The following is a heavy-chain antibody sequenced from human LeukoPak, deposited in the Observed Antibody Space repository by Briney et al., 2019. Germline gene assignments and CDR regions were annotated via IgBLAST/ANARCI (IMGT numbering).Heavy chain of an antibody. Sequence: GRSLRLSCATSGFALASYAMNWVRQGPGRGLEWVSGISDSGGTSYYADSVKGRFTISRDNSKNTLYLQVNSLRVEDTAVYFCAKGSAGEVRGVTSLFYYGMDVWGQGTTVTVSS. CDR1: GFALASYA. V-gene: IGHV3-23*01. D-gene: IGHD3-10*01. CDR2: ISDSGGTS. J-gene: IGHJ6*02. CDR3: AKGSAGEVRGVTSLFYYGMDV.